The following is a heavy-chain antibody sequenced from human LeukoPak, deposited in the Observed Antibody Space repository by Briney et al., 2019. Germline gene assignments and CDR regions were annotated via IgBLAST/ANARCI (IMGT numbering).Heavy chain of an antibody. V-gene: IGHV4-59*08. CDR1: GGSISNYY. CDR3: ARLSIEAGVWAFDI. D-gene: IGHD6-13*01. CDR2: IYYSGNT. J-gene: IGHJ3*02. Sequence: SETLSLTCTVSGGSISNYYWSWIRQPPGKGLEWVGYIYYSGNTNYNPSLKSRVTISVDTSKNQFSLKLSSVTAADTAVYYCARLSIEAGVWAFDIWGQGTMVTVSS.